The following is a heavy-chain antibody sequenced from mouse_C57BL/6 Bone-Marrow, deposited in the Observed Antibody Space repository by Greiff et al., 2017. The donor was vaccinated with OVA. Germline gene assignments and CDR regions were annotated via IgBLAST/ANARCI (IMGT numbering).Heavy chain of an antibody. Sequence: EVKLVESGGGLVKPGGSLKLSCAASGFTFSSYAMSWVRQTPEKRLEWVATISDGGSYTYYPDNVKGRFTISRDNAKNNLYLQMSLLKSEDTAMYYCASNYYGSSYGYAMDYWGQGTSVTVSS. J-gene: IGHJ4*01. D-gene: IGHD1-1*01. V-gene: IGHV5-4*03. CDR3: ASNYYGSSYGYAMDY. CDR1: GFTFSSYA. CDR2: ISDGGSYT.